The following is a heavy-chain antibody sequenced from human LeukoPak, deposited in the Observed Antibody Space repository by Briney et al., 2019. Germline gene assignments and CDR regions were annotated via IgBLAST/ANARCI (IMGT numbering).Heavy chain of an antibody. V-gene: IGHV6-1*01. CDR3: ARRLTQYDCFDP. CDR1: GDSVSSNSVT. J-gene: IGHJ5*02. Sequence: SQTLSLTCAISGDSVSSNSVTWNWIRQSPSRGLEWLGRTYYRSTWYNDYAVYVRGRITVNPDTSKNQFSLHLNSVTPEDTAVYYCARRLTQYDCFDPWGQGILVTVSS. CDR2: TYYRSTWYN. D-gene: IGHD2-2*01.